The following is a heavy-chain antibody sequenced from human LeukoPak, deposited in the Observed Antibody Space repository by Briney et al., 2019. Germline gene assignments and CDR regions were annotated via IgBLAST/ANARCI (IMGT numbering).Heavy chain of an antibody. V-gene: IGHV3-23*01. J-gene: IGHJ4*02. CDR1: GFTFSSFA. CDR2: ISGSGGST. Sequence: GGSLRLSCAAFGFTFSSFAMSWVRQAPGKGLEWVSAISGSGGSTYYADSVKGRFTISRDNSKNTLYLQMNSLRAEDTAVYYCARVDEGGYFDYWGQGTLVTVSS. CDR3: ARVDEGGYFDY. D-gene: IGHD3-16*01.